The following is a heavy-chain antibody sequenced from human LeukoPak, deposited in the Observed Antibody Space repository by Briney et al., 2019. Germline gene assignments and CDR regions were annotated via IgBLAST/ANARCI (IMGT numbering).Heavy chain of an antibody. J-gene: IGHJ4*02. CDR2: INRDGRST. CDR3: ARHPYDILTGHSFDY. Sequence: GGSLRLSCAASGFTFSSDWMHCVRQAPGKGLVWVSRINRDGRSTTYADSVKGRFTISRDNAKNTLYLQMNSLRAEDTAVYYCARHPYDILTGHSFDYWGQGTLVTVSS. CDR1: GFTFSSDW. V-gene: IGHV3-74*01. D-gene: IGHD3-9*01.